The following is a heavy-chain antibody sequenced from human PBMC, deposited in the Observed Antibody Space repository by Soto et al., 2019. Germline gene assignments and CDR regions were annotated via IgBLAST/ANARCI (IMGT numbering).Heavy chain of an antibody. Sequence: PGGSLRLSCVASEFTFKNFAMSWVRQAPGKGLEWVSSITFNAGSTFYAGSVKGRFTTSRDNSNNTLYLEMNNLRAEDTAVYFCAKRTTSGWHFPFSGGFDIWGQGTLVTVSS. CDR1: EFTFKNFA. D-gene: IGHD6-19*01. CDR3: AKRTTSGWHFPFSGGFDI. V-gene: IGHV3-23*01. J-gene: IGHJ3*02. CDR2: ITFNAGST.